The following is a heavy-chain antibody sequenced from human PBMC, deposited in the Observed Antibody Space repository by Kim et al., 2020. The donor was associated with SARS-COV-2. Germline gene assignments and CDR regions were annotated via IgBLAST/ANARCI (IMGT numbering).Heavy chain of an antibody. D-gene: IGHD2-2*01. V-gene: IGHV4-39*07. CDR3: ASQGSQKYQLLHADFQH. CDR2: IYYSGST. J-gene: IGHJ1*01. CDR1: GGSISSSSYY. Sequence: SETLSLTCTVSGGSISSSSYYWGWIRQPPGKGLEWIGSIYYSGSTHYNPSLKSRVTISVDTSKNQFSLKLSPVTAADTAVYYCASQGSQKYQLLHADFQHWGQGTLVTVSS.